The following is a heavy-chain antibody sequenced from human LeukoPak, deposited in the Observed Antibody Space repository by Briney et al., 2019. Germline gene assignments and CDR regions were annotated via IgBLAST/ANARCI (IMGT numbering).Heavy chain of an antibody. D-gene: IGHD3-22*01. J-gene: IGHJ4*01. CDR2: IYYSGST. CDR1: GGSISGYY. V-gene: IGHV4-59*08. Sequence: SETLSLTCTVSGGSISGYYWSWIRQPPGGGLEWIGYIYYSGSTDYNPSLKSRVTISVDTSKNQFSLKLSSVTAADTAVYYCARHYYDSSGYFYQDYWGHGTLVTVSS. CDR3: ARHYYDSSGYFYQDY.